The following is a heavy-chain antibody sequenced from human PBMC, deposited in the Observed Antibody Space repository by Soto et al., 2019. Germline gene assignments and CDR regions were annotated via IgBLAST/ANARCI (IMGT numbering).Heavy chain of an antibody. CDR1: GGSIRSYY. CDR2: IYYSGST. CDR3: ARGHYDFWSGYFAIIDY. J-gene: IGHJ4*02. V-gene: IGHV4-59*08. Sequence: PSETLSLTCTVSGGSIRSYYWSWIRRPPGKGLEWIGYIYYSGSTNYNPSLKSRVTISVDTSKNQFSLKLSSVTAADSAVYYCARGHYDFWSGYFAIIDYCGQGSLVTVSS. D-gene: IGHD3-3*01.